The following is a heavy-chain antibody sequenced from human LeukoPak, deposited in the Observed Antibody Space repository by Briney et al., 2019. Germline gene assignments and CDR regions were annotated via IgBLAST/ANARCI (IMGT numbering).Heavy chain of an antibody. D-gene: IGHD3-10*01. CDR3: ARVMVRGVARRFNWFDP. CDR2: INHSGST. CDR1: GGSFSGYY. V-gene: IGHV4-34*01. J-gene: IGHJ5*02. Sequence: SETLSLTCAVYGGSFSGYYWSWIRQPPGKGLEWIGEINHSGSTNYNPSLKSRVTISVDTSKNQFSLELSSVTAADTAVYYCARVMVRGVARRFNWFDPWGQGTLVTVSS.